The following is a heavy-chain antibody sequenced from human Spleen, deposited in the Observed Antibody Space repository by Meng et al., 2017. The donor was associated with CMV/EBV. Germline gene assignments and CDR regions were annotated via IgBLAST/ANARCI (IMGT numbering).Heavy chain of an antibody. CDR2: IDPNSGGT. J-gene: IGHJ4*02. Sequence: ASVQVSCKASGDIFTGYYMHWVRQAPGQGLEWMGWIDPNSGGTSYAQKFQGRVTMTRDTSTSTAYMELRSLRSDDTAVYYCARDHYYDSSGSHWGQGTLVTVSS. CDR1: GDIFTGYY. V-gene: IGHV1-2*02. CDR3: ARDHYYDSSGSH. D-gene: IGHD3-22*01.